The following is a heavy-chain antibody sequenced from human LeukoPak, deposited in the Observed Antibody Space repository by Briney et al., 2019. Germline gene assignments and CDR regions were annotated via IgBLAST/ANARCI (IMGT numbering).Heavy chain of an antibody. CDR1: GGSINSYY. CDR2: IYTSGST. V-gene: IGHV4-4*07. Sequence: SETLSLTCTVSGGSINSYYWSWIRQPAGQGLEWIGRIYTSGSTNYNPSLKSRVTMSVDTSKNQFSLKLSSVTAADTAVYYCARELRYFDWLLYWFDPWGQGTLVTVSS. D-gene: IGHD3-9*01. CDR3: ARELRYFDWLLYWFDP. J-gene: IGHJ5*02.